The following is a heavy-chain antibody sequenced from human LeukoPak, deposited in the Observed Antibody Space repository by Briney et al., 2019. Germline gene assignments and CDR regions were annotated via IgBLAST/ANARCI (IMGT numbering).Heavy chain of an antibody. CDR3: AREGGRY. V-gene: IGHV3-21*01. CDR1: GFTFRSYS. J-gene: IGHJ4*02. Sequence: GGSLRLSCAASGFTFRSYSMNWVRQAPGKGLEWVSSISSSSSYIYYADSVKGRFTVSRDNAKNSLYLQVNSLRAEDTAVYYCAREGGRYWGQGTLVTVSS. CDR2: ISSSSSYI.